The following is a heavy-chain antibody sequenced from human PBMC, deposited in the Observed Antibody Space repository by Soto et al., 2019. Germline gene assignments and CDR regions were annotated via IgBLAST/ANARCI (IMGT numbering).Heavy chain of an antibody. CDR2: INSDGSST. CDR1: GFTFSSYW. Sequence: GGSLRLSCAASGFTFSSYWMHWVRQAPGKGLVWVSRINSDGSSTSYADSVKGRFTISRDNAKNTLYLQMNSLRAEDAAVYYCARDELELGNWYFDLWGRGTLVTVSS. V-gene: IGHV3-74*01. D-gene: IGHD7-27*01. CDR3: ARDELELGNWYFDL. J-gene: IGHJ2*01.